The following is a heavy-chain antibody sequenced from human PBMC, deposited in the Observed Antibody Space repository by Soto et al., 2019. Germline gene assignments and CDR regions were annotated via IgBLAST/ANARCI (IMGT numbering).Heavy chain of an antibody. CDR1: GYIFTSYG. J-gene: IGHJ4*02. V-gene: IGHV1-18*01. Sequence: GPEVKKPGASVKVSCKGSGYIFTSYGIAWVRQAPGQGLEWMGWISAHNGNTEYAKKFHGRVTVTRDTSKNTTHLELRSLRSDDTALYDCARGRYGDYWGQGALVTVPS. CDR3: ARGRYGDY. CDR2: ISAHNGNT. D-gene: IGHD4-17*01.